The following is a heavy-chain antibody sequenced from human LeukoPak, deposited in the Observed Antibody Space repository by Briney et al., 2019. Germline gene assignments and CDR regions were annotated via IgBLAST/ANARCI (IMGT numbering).Heavy chain of an antibody. CDR2: IYSTGTT. Sequence: GGSLRLSCAVSGFSVSSSYMSWVRQAPGKGLECVSLIYSTGTTDYADSVKGRSTVSRHNSENTLYLQMNSLTDEDTAVYYCARALVGANSWFDPWGQGTLVTVSS. CDR3: ARALVGANSWFDP. J-gene: IGHJ5*02. V-gene: IGHV3-53*04. D-gene: IGHD1-26*01. CDR1: GFSVSSSY.